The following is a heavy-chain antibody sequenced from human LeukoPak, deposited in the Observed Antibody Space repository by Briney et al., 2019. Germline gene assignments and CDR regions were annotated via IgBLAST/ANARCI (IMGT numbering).Heavy chain of an antibody. CDR3: ASRAHGGSCFQ. CDR1: GGSISSYY. J-gene: IGHJ4*02. V-gene: IGHV4-59*08. CDR2: TYYSGST. Sequence: SETLSLTCTVSGGSISSYYWSWIRQPPGKGLEWIGYTYYSGSTNYNPSLKSRVAISVDTSKNQFSLKLSSVTAADTAVYYCASRAHGGSCFQWGQGTLVTVSS. D-gene: IGHD2-15*01.